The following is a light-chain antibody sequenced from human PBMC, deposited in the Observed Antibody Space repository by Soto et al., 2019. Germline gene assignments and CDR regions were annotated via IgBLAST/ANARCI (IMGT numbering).Light chain of an antibody. J-gene: IGKJ4*01. CDR1: QSISRY. CDR3: QQRHTNPLT. Sequence: IKVSLSGSSLSASVGDSVTISCRASQSISRYLNWYQQKPGKAPKLLIFSASGLQSGVPSRFSGGGYGTEFTLTISSLQLEDFATYYCQQRHTNPLTSGGGTKVDI. CDR2: SAS. V-gene: IGKV1-39*01.